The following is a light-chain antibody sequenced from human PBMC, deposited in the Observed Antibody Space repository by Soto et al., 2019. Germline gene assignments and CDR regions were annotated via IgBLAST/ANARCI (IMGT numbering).Light chain of an antibody. V-gene: IGKV1-33*01. CDR3: QQYDNLPWT. CDR1: QDISNY. CDR2: DAS. J-gene: IGKJ1*01. Sequence: DIQMTQSPSSLSASVGDRVTITCQASQDISNYLIWYQQKPGKAPKLLIYDASNLETGVPSRFSGCGSGTDFTSTISSLQPEDIATYYCQQYDNLPWTFGQGTKVEIK.